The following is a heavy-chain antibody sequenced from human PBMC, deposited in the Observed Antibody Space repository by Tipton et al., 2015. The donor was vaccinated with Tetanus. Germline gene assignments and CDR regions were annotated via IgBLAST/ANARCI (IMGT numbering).Heavy chain of an antibody. CDR2: IIPASGAT. J-gene: IGHJ4*02. Sequence: QSGPEVKKPGSSVKVSCKSSGGPFYKHGIDWVRQAPEQGLEWMGGIIPASGATNYAHKFQGRVTMTADASTTTVHMELSNLRSDDTAVYYCVRDRAAAGGSDYWGQGPLVTV. D-gene: IGHD6-25*01. CDR3: VRDRAAAGGSDY. V-gene: IGHV1-69*01. CDR1: GGPFYKHG.